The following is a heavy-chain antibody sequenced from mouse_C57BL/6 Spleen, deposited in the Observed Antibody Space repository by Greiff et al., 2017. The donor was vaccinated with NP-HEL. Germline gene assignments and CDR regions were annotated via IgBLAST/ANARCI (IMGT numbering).Heavy chain of an antibody. CDR1: GYTFTDYY. Sequence: EVQLQQSGPELVKPGASVKISCKASGYTFTDYYMNWVKQSHGKSLEWIGDINPNNGGTSYNQKFKGKATLTVDKSSSTAYMELRSLTSEDSAVYYCARGDWEGFAYWGQGTLVTVSA. V-gene: IGHV1-26*01. D-gene: IGHD4-1*01. CDR3: ARGDWEGFAY. CDR2: INPNNGGT. J-gene: IGHJ3*01.